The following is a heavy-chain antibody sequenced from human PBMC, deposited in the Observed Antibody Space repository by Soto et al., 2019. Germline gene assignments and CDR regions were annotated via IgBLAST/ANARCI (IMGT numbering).Heavy chain of an antibody. CDR2: ISYDGSNK. V-gene: IGHV3-30-3*01. CDR1: GFTFSSYA. J-gene: IGHJ4*02. Sequence: GGSLRLSCAASGFTFSSYAMHWVRQAPGKGLEWVAVISYDGSNKYYADSVKGRFTISRDNSKNTLYLQMNSLRAEDTAVYYCASEPPLYDTSGYLFDYWGQGTLVTVSS. CDR3: ASEPPLYDTSGYLFDY. D-gene: IGHD3-22*01.